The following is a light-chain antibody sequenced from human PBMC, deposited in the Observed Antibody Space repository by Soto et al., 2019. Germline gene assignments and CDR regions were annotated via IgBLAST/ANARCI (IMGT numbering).Light chain of an antibody. CDR2: AAS. CDR3: QQYIT. V-gene: IGKV3-20*01. CDR1: QSVSSD. J-gene: IGKJ1*01. Sequence: EIVVTQSPATLCLSPGERATLACRASQSVSSDLAWYQTKPGQTPRLLIYAASRRAPGIPERFCVSWSGTDFTLTISRLEPEDFAVYYWQQYITFGPGTNVEI.